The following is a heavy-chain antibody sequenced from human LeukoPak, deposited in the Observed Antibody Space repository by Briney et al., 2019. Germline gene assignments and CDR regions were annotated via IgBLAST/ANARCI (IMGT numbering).Heavy chain of an antibody. D-gene: IGHD2-15*01. CDR1: GYTFSNYG. CDR2: ISAYNGNS. V-gene: IGHV1-18*01. Sequence: GASVTVSCKASGYTFSNYGITWVRQAPGQGLEWMGWISAYNGNSNNAQKLQGRVTMTTDTSTSTAYMELRSLRSDDTAVYYCARVYCSGGSCYSGPIHFDYWGQGTLVTVSS. J-gene: IGHJ4*02. CDR3: ARVYCSGGSCYSGPIHFDY.